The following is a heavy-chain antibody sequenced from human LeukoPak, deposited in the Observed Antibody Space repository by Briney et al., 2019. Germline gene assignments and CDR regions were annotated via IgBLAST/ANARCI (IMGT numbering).Heavy chain of an antibody. CDR3: ARRIAGAGSDY. Sequence: PGESLKISCKGSGYSFTSYWIGWVRQMPGKGLEWTGIIYPGDSDTRYSPSFEGQVTISADMSIRTAYLQWSSLKASDTAMYYCARRIAGAGSDYWGQGTLVTVSS. CDR1: GYSFTSYW. J-gene: IGHJ4*02. V-gene: IGHV5-51*01. D-gene: IGHD6-13*01. CDR2: IYPGDSDT.